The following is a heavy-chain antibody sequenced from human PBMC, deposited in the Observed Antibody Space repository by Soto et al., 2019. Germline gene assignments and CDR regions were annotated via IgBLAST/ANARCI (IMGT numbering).Heavy chain of an antibody. V-gene: IGHV3-21*01. CDR1: GFTFSSYS. Sequence: EVQLVESGGGLVKPGGSLRLSCAASGFTFSSYSMNWVRQAPGKGLEWVSSISSSSSYIYYADSVKGRSTISRDNAKNSLYLQMNSLRAEDTAVYYCARSVYSSGWSNWFDPWGQGTLVTVSS. CDR3: ARSVYSSGWSNWFDP. CDR2: ISSSSSYI. J-gene: IGHJ5*02. D-gene: IGHD6-19*01.